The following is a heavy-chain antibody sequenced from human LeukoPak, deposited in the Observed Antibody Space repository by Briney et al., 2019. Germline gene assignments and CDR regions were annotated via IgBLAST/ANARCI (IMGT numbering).Heavy chain of an antibody. CDR2: ISGSGGST. CDR3: ARDPNGDYIGTFDM. J-gene: IGHJ3*02. D-gene: IGHD4-17*01. CDR1: GFTFSSYG. V-gene: IGHV3-23*01. Sequence: GGSLRLSCAASGFTFSSYGMSWVRQAPGKGLEWVSSISGSGGSTQYADSVQGRFAISRDNSKNTLYLQMNSLRVEDTAVYFWARDPNGDYIGTFDMWGRGTMVSVSS.